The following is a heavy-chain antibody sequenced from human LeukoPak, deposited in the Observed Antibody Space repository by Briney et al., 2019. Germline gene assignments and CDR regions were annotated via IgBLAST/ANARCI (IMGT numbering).Heavy chain of an antibody. J-gene: IGHJ6*03. V-gene: IGHV1-69*05. D-gene: IGHD1-26*01. CDR1: GGSFSIYA. CDR2: IIPIFGTA. CDR3: ARVGSGSYSYYYCYMDV. Sequence: SVKVSCKASGGSFSIYAISWLRQAPGQGLEWMGGIIPIFGTANYAQKFQVRVTITTDESTITDYMELSNLRSEDTDVYYCARVGSGSYSYYYCYMDVWGKGTTVTVSS.